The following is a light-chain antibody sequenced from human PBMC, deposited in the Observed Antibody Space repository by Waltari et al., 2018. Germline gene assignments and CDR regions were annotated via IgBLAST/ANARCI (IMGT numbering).Light chain of an antibody. CDR3: QQYYGTPLG. CDR2: WAS. CDR1: KSVLYSSNNKSY. J-gene: IGKJ4*01. Sequence: DIVMTQSPDSLAVSLGERATINCKSSKSVLYSSNNKSYLAWYQQKPGQTPKLLIYWASTRESGVPDRFSGSGSGTDFTLTISSLQAEDVAVYYCQQYYGTPLGFGGGTKVEIK. V-gene: IGKV4-1*01.